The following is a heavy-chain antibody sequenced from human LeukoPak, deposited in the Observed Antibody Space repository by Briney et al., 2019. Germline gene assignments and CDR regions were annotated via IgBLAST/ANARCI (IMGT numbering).Heavy chain of an antibody. CDR2: VNRDGSET. CDR1: GFTLSNHW. Sequence: GGSLRLSCAASGFTLSNHWMTWVRQVPGRGPEWVANVNRDGSETYYLDSVKGRFTISKDNAKNSLYLQMNSLRVEDTALYHCARNNGMDVWGQGTTVIVSS. CDR3: ARNNGMDV. V-gene: IGHV3-7*03. J-gene: IGHJ6*02.